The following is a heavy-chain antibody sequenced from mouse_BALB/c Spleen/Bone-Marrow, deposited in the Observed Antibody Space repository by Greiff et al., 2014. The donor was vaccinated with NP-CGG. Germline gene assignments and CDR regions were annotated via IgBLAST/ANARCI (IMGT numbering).Heavy chain of an antibody. CDR1: GFNIKDTF. D-gene: IGHD2-3*01. J-gene: IGHJ3*01. Sequence: VQLKESGADLVKPGASVKLSCTTSGFNIKDTFMYWVKQRPEQGLEWIGRIDPASGNTKYDPKFQGKATITADTSSNKVSLQLSGLTSEDTAVYYCAHDAPFTYWGQGTLVTVSA. CDR2: IDPASGNT. CDR3: AHDAPFTY. V-gene: IGHV14-3*02.